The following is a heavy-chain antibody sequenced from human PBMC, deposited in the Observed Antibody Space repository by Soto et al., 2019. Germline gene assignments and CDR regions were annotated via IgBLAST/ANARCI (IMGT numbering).Heavy chain of an antibody. J-gene: IGHJ4*02. V-gene: IGHV3-74*01. Sequence: EVQLVESGGGFFQPGGSLRLSCAASGFTFSSYWMVWVRQDPGKGLVWVSRSKSDGSITTYAASVKGRFTISRDNAKNTLYLQMTRLRAEDTAVYYCARERPHCDGNRCHKSFDSWGQGTLVTVSS. CDR2: SKSDGSIT. CDR3: ARERPHCDGNRCHKSFDS. D-gene: IGHD2-21*01. CDR1: GFTFSSYW.